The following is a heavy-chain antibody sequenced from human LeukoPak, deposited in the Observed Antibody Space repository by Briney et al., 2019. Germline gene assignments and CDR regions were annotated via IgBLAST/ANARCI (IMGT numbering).Heavy chain of an antibody. CDR1: GFSFSGYD. J-gene: IGHJ6*02. D-gene: IGHD3-10*01. V-gene: IGHV3-13*05. Sequence: GGSLSLSCAASGFSFSGYDRHWVRQGSGKGLEWVSYIGTTGDPYYSHSVKGRFTIFRDTAKNSLSLQMNSLAAGDTAVYFCARASIRTYYSLDFWGQGTTVTVSS. CDR3: ARASIRTYYSLDF. CDR2: IGTTGDP.